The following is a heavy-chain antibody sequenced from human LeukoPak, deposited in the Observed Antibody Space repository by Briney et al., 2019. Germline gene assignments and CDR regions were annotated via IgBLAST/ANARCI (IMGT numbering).Heavy chain of an antibody. J-gene: IGHJ3*02. CDR2: IYTSGST. D-gene: IGHD1-26*01. CDR1: GGSISSYY. Sequence: SETLSLTCTVSGGSISSYYWSWIRQPAGKGLEWIGRIYTSGSTNYNPSLKSRVTMSVDTSKNQFSLKLSSVTAADTAVSYCARAGYSGSYQGAFDIWGQGTMVTVSS. V-gene: IGHV4-4*07. CDR3: ARAGYSGSYQGAFDI.